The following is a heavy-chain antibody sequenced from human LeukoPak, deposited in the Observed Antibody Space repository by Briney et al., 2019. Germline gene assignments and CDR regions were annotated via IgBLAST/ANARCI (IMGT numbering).Heavy chain of an antibody. V-gene: IGHV3-53*01. CDR1: GFSVSSNY. D-gene: IGHD4-17*01. CDR2: IYSGDTT. CDR3: ARGGSGDYVFQDY. Sequence: GGSLRLSCAASGFSVSSNYMSWVRQAPGRGLEWVSVIYSGDTTYYADSVKGRFTISRDTSKNTLYLQMNSLRPEDTAVYYCARGGSGDYVFQDYWGQGTLVTVSS. J-gene: IGHJ4*02.